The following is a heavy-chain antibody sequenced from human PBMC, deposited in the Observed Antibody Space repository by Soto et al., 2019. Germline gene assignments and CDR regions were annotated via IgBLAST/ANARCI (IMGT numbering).Heavy chain of an antibody. D-gene: IGHD6-19*01. CDR1: GYTFTGYA. Sequence: QVQLVQSGAEEKKPGASVKVSCKASGYTFTGYAMHLVRQAPGQRLEWMGWINAGNGNTKYSQKFQGRVPITRDTSASTAYMELSSLRSEDTAVYYCARAVAVAADFDYWGQGTLVTVSS. CDR3: ARAVAVAADFDY. V-gene: IGHV1-3*05. J-gene: IGHJ4*02. CDR2: INAGNGNT.